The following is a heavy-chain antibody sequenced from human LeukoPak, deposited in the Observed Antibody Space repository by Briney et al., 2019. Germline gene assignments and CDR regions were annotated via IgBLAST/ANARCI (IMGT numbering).Heavy chain of an antibody. Sequence: GGSLRLSCAASGYTFTSYYMHWVRQAPGQGLEWMGWINPNSGGTNYAQKFQGRVTMTRDTSISTAYMELSRLRSDDTAVYYCARDLAPHNTYGYYYYYMDIWGKGTTVTVSS. CDR3: ARDLAPHNTYGYYYYYMDI. V-gene: IGHV1-2*02. D-gene: IGHD4-17*01. CDR2: INPNSGGT. J-gene: IGHJ6*03. CDR1: GYTFTSYY.